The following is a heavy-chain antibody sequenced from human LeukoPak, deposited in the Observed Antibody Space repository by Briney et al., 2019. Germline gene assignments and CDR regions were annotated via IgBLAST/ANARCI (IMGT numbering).Heavy chain of an antibody. V-gene: IGHV3-7*01. Sequence: GRSLRLSCAASGFTFDDYAMHWVRQAPGKGLEWVANIKQDGSEKYYVDSVKGRFTISRDNAKNSLYLQMNSLRAEDTAVYYCARKLARHAFDYWGQGTLVTVSS. D-gene: IGHD6-13*01. CDR2: IKQDGSEK. CDR3: ARKLARHAFDY. CDR1: GFTFDDYA. J-gene: IGHJ4*02.